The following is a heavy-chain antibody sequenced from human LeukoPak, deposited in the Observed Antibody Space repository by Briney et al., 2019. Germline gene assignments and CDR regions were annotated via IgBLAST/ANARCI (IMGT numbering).Heavy chain of an antibody. J-gene: IGHJ5*02. D-gene: IGHD3-3*01. V-gene: IGHV4-34*01. CDR1: GGSFSGYY. CDR3: VGVEITIFGGVNWFDP. Sequence: PSETLSLTCAVYGGSFSGYYWSWIRQPPGKGLEWIGEINHSGSTNYNPSLKSRVTISVDTSTNQLSLKLSTVIAADPPVLYCVGVEITIFGGVNWFDPWGQGTLVTVSS. CDR2: INHSGST.